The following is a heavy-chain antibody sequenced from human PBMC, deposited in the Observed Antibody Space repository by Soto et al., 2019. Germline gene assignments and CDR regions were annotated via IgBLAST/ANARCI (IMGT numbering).Heavy chain of an antibody. CDR2: ISGSGGTT. J-gene: IGHJ3*02. CDR3: AKNATGWFSAFDI. D-gene: IGHD6-19*01. V-gene: IGHV3-23*01. Sequence: EVQLLESGGGLVQPGGSLRLSCAASGFTFSSYAMSWVRQAPGKGLEWVSAISGSGGTTYYADSVKGRITFSRDNSKNALDLRMNGLRAEATAVYCCAKNATGWFSAFDIWGQGTMVSVSS. CDR1: GFTFSSYA.